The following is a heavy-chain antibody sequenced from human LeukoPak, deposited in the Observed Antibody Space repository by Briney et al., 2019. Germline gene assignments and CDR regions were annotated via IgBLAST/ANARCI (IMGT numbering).Heavy chain of an antibody. CDR1: GYTLTELS. D-gene: IGHD6-6*01. Sequence: ASVKVSCKVSGYTLTELSMHWVRQAPGKGLEWMGGFDPEDGETIYAQKFQGRVTMTEDTSTDTAYMELNSLRAEDTAVYYSVRIAARRHYYYGMDVWGQGTTVTVSS. CDR3: VRIAARRHYYYGMDV. J-gene: IGHJ6*02. CDR2: FDPEDGET. V-gene: IGHV1-24*01.